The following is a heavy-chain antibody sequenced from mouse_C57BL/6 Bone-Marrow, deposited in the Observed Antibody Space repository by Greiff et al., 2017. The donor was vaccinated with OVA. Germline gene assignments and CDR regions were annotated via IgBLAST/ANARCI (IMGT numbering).Heavy chain of an antibody. Sequence: VQLQQPGAELVKPGASVKLSCKASGYTFTSYWMQWVKQRPGQGLEWIGEIDPSDSYTNYNQKFKGKATLTVDTSSSTAYMQLSSLTSEDSAVYYCARHGRGAYWGQGTLVTVSA. CDR1: GYTFTSYW. CDR3: ARHGRGAY. CDR2: IDPSDSYT. V-gene: IGHV1-50*01. J-gene: IGHJ3*01. D-gene: IGHD1-1*01.